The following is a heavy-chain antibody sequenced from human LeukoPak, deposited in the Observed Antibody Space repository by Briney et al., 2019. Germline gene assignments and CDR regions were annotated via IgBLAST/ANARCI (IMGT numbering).Heavy chain of an antibody. J-gene: IGHJ4*02. CDR2: IYYSGST. CDR3: ASASSSIAARGLDY. Sequence: SETLCLTCTVSGGSISSYYWSWIRQPPGKGLEWIGYIYYSGSTNYNPSLKSRATISVDTSKNQFSLKLSSVTAADTAVYYCASASSSIAARGLDYWGQGTLVTVST. D-gene: IGHD6-6*01. CDR1: GGSISSYY. V-gene: IGHV4-59*01.